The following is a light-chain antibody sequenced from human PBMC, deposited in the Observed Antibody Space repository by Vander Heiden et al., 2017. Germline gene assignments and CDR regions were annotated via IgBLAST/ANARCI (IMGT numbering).Light chain of an antibody. Sequence: EIVLTQSPATLSLSPGERATLSCRASQSVSRYLAWYQQKPGQAPRLLIHDASSRATGIQARFSGSGSGTDFTLTISSLEPEDFAVYYCQQRSDWPLTFGPGTKVDIK. CDR3: QQRSDWPLT. V-gene: IGKV3-11*01. CDR1: QSVSRY. J-gene: IGKJ3*01. CDR2: DAS.